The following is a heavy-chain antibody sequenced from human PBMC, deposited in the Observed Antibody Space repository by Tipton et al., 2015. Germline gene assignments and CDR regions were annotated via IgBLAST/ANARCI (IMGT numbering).Heavy chain of an antibody. CDR3: AREKRISIFGVLIPHFDF. CDR2: IHSTGNS. Sequence: TLSLTCTVPGGSISRFYWSWIRQPPGKGLEWIGYIHSTGNSAYNPSLQSRVTMSVDTPKNQSSLKLSSVTAADTAVYYCAREKRISIFGVLIPHFDFWGQGALVSVSS. V-gene: IGHV4-59*12. J-gene: IGHJ4*02. D-gene: IGHD3-3*01. CDR1: GGSISRFY.